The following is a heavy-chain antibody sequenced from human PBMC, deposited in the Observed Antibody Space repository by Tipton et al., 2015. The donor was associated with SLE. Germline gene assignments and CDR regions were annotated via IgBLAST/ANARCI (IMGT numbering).Heavy chain of an antibody. CDR2: VNGDGSDT. CDR3: ARTAHPYYFDY. V-gene: IGHV3-74*01. J-gene: IGHJ4*02. CDR1: GFTLASNYW. Sequence: LRLSCVASGFTLASNYWMHWVRQVPGKGLVWLSRVNGDGSDTTYADSVKGRFTISRDNAKNTLYLQMNSLRAEDTAVYYCARTAHPYYFDYWGQGTLVTVSS.